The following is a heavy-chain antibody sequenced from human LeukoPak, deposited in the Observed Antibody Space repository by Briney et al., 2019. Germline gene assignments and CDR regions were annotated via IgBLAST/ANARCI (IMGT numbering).Heavy chain of an antibody. J-gene: IGHJ3*02. CDR2: IRYDGSNK. CDR3: AKKYYYDSSGRNDAFDI. D-gene: IGHD3-22*01. Sequence: GGSLRLSCAASGFTFSSYGVHWVRQAPGKGLEWVAFIRYDGSNKYYADSVKGRFTISRDNSKNTLYLQMNSLRAEDTALYYCAKKYYYDSSGRNDAFDIWGQGTSVAVSS. CDR1: GFTFSSYG. V-gene: IGHV3-30*02.